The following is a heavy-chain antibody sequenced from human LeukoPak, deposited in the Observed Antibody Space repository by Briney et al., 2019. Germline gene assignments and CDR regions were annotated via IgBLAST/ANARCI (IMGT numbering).Heavy chain of an antibody. Sequence: KPSETLSLTCTVAGGSISSYYWSWIRQPAGKGLEWSGRIYTSGSTNYNPSLKSRVPMSVDTSKNQFSLKLSSVTAADTAVYYCARDSYYYDSSGYYYVFDLWGRGTLVTVSS. V-gene: IGHV4-4*07. D-gene: IGHD3-22*01. CDR3: ARDSYYYDSSGYYYVFDL. J-gene: IGHJ2*01. CDR1: GGSISSYY. CDR2: IYTSGST.